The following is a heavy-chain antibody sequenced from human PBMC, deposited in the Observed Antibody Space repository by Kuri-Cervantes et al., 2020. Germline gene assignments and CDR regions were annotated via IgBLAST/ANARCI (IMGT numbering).Heavy chain of an antibody. CDR2: ISYDGSNK. CDR1: GFTFSSYA. Sequence: GESLKISCAASGFTFSSYAMHWVRQAPGKGLEWVAVISYDGSNKYYADSVKGRFTISRDNSKNTLYLQMNSLRAEDTAVYYCARDLRGSSCFWGQGALVTVSS. D-gene: IGHD6-13*01. J-gene: IGHJ4*02. V-gene: IGHV3-30*01. CDR3: ARDLRGSSCF.